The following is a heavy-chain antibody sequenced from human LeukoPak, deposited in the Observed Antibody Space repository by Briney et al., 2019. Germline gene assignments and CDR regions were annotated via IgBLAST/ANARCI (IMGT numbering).Heavy chain of an antibody. Sequence: SVKVSCKASGGTFSSYAISWVRQAPGQGLEWMGGIIPIFGTANYAQKFQGRVTITADEPTSTAYMELSSLRSEDTAVYYCARQGRYCSSTSCYEPDYWGQGTLVTVSS. CDR2: IIPIFGTA. CDR1: GGTFSSYA. D-gene: IGHD2-2*01. J-gene: IGHJ4*02. CDR3: ARQGRYCSSTSCYEPDY. V-gene: IGHV1-69*13.